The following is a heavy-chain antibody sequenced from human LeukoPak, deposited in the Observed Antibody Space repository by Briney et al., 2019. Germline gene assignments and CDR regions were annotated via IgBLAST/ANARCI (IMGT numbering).Heavy chain of an antibody. CDR1: GYTFTGYY. Sequence: GASVKVSCKASGYTFTGYYMHWMRQAPGQGLEWMGWINPNSGGTNYAQKFQGRVTMTRDTSISTAYMELSRLRSDDTAVYYCAGDYCGGDCYPEYYFDYWGQGTLVTVSS. CDR2: INPNSGGT. D-gene: IGHD2-21*02. J-gene: IGHJ4*02. CDR3: AGDYCGGDCYPEYYFDY. V-gene: IGHV1-2*02.